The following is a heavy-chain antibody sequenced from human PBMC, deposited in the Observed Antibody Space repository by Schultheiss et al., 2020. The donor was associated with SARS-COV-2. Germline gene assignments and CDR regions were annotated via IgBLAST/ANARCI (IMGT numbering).Heavy chain of an antibody. Sequence: SQTLSLTCTVSGGSVSNGYFYWSWIRQPPGKGLEWFGNIYYMGSINYNPSLKSRVTISLDTSKNQFALKLSSVTAADTAVYYCARDLRGSSSMDVWGQGTTVTGSS. D-gene: IGHD6-6*01. CDR2: IYYMGSI. J-gene: IGHJ6*02. CDR3: ARDLRGSSSMDV. V-gene: IGHV4-61*01. CDR1: GGSVSNGYFY.